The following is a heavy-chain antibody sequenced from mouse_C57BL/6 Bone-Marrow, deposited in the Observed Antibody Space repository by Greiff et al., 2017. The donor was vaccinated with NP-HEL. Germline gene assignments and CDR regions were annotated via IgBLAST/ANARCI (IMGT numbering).Heavy chain of an antibody. V-gene: IGHV3-6*01. CDR2: ISYDGSN. D-gene: IGHD2-5*01. CDR1: GYSITSGYY. Sequence: EVQLVESGPGLVKPSQSLSLTCSVTGYSITSGYYWNWIRQFPGNKLEWMGYISYDGSNNYNPSLKNRISITRDTSKNQFFLKLNSVTTEDTATYYCAREAYYSNYPYYFDYWGQGTTLTVSS. J-gene: IGHJ2*01. CDR3: AREAYYSNYPYYFDY.